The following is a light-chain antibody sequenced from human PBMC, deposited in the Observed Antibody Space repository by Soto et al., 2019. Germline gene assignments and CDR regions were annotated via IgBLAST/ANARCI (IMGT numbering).Light chain of an antibody. Sequence: SVLGQPASVSWSPGQSITISCTGTSRDVGTYNLVSWYQQHPGKAPKLMIYEGSKRPSGVSSRFSGSKSGNTASLTISGLQAEDEADYHCCSYAGSATLYVFGTGTKVTVL. J-gene: IGLJ1*01. V-gene: IGLV2-23*01. CDR3: CSYAGSATLYV. CDR2: EGS. CDR1: SRDVGTYNL.